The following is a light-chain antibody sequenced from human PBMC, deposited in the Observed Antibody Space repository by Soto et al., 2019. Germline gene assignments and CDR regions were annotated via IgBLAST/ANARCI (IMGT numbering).Light chain of an antibody. CDR2: GAS. J-gene: IGKJ2*01. Sequence: EIVMTQSPATLSVSPGERATLSCRASQSVSSNLAWYQQKPGQAPTLLIYGASARATGIPVRFSGSRSGTEFPLTISSLQSEEFAVYYFQHYNNWPFTFGQGTKLEIE. CDR3: QHYNNWPFT. V-gene: IGKV3-15*01. CDR1: QSVSSN.